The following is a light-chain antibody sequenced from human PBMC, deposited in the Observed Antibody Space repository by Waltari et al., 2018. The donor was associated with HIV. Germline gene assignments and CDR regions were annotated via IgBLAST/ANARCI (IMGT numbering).Light chain of an antibody. J-gene: IGLJ2*01. CDR2: RNN. Sequence: QSVLTQPPSASGTPGQSVTISCSGTSSNIGTNYVYWYQQFPGTAPKLLIYRNNKRLAGVPDRFSGSKSGTAASLAIIGLRSDDEADYYCAAWEETLTVVFGGGTKLTVL. CDR3: AAWEETLTVV. V-gene: IGLV1-47*01. CDR1: SSNIGTNY.